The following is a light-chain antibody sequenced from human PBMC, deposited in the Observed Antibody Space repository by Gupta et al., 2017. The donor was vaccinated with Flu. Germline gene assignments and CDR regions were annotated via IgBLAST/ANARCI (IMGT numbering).Light chain of an antibody. J-gene: IGKJ4*01. CDR1: QSVLSSSNNKNY. V-gene: IGKV4-1*01. Sequence: DIVMTQSPDSLAVSLGERATINCKSSQSVLSSSNNKNYLAWYQQKPGQPPKLLIYWASTRESGVPDRFSGSGSGTDFTLTISSLQAEDVAVYCCQQYHNSPLTFGGGTKVEIK. CDR2: WAS. CDR3: QQYHNSPLT.